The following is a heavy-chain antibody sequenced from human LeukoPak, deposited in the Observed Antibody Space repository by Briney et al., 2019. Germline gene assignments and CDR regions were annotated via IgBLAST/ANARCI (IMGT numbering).Heavy chain of an antibody. J-gene: IGHJ2*01. CDR2: IYTSGST. CDR1: GGSIYSSSYY. Sequence: SETLSLTCTVSGGSIYSSSYYWSWIRQPAGKGLEWIGRIYTSGSTNYNPSLKSRVTISVDTSKNQFSLKLSSVTAADTAVYYCAREVVVVPAAIEGWYFDLWGRGTLVTVSS. D-gene: IGHD2-2*01. CDR3: AREVVVVPAAIEGWYFDL. V-gene: IGHV4-61*02.